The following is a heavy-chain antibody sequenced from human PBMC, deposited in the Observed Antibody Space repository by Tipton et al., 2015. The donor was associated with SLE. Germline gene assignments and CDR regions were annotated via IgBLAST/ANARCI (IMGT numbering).Heavy chain of an antibody. V-gene: IGHV3-23*03. J-gene: IGHJ6*02. CDR2: IYSGGST. CDR3: AKDLTDPSPGMDV. CDR1: GFTFSSYA. Sequence: SLRLSCAVSGFTFSSYAMSWVRQAPGKGLEWVSVIYSGGSTYYADSVKGRFTISRDNSKNTLYLQMNSLRAEDTAVYYCAKDLTDPSPGMDVWGQGTTVTVSS. D-gene: IGHD2-21*02.